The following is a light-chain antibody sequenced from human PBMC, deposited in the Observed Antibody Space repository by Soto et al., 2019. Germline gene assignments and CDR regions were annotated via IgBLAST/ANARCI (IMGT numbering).Light chain of an antibody. CDR3: ATWDNSLSGGV. CDR1: SSNIGNNY. V-gene: IGLV1-51*02. J-gene: IGLJ3*02. CDR2: ENN. Sequence: QSALTQPPSVSAAPGQKVTISCSGSSSNIGNNYVSWYQQLPGTAPKLLIYENNKRPSGIPDRFSGSKSGTSATLGITGLQTGDEADYYCATWDNSLSGGVFGGGTKLTVL.